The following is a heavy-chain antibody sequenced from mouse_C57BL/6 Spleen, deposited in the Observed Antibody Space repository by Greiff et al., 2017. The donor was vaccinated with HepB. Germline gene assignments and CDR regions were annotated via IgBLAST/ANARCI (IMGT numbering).Heavy chain of an antibody. V-gene: IGHV1-26*01. CDR1: GYTFTDYY. CDR3: GREITTVVARNY. CDR2: INPNNGGT. Sequence: EVQLQQSGPELVKPGASVKISCKASGYTFTDYYMNWVKQSHGKSLEWIGDINPNNGGTSYNQKFKGKATLTVDKSSSTAYMELRSLTSEESAVYYCGREITTVVARNYWGQGTTLTVSS. D-gene: IGHD1-1*01. J-gene: IGHJ2*01.